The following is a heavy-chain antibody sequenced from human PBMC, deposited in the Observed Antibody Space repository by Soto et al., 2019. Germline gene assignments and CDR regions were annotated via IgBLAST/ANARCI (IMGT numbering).Heavy chain of an antibody. V-gene: IGHV4-59*11. CDR2: VYFTGST. CDR1: GDSINSHY. Sequence: SETLSLTCTFTGDSINSHYWSWLRQPPGKALEWMGYVYFTGSTNYSPSLESRLTILVDTSKNQFSLKLSSVTAVDTAVYYCARTGGPIWSGSYIDSWGQGTLVTVS. D-gene: IGHD3-3*01. CDR3: ARTGGPIWSGSYIDS. J-gene: IGHJ4*02.